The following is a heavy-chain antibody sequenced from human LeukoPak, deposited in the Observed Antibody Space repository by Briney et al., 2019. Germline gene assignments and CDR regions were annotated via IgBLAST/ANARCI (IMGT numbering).Heavy chain of an antibody. CDR2: ISYDGSNK. CDR1: GFTFSSYA. D-gene: IGHD2-2*01. CDR3: ARAIVVAPAAIRYYFDY. J-gene: IGHJ4*02. Sequence: PGRSLRLSCAASGFTFSSYAMHWVRQAPGKGLEWVAVISYDGSNKYYAASVKGRFTISRDNAKNSLYLQMNSLRAEDTAVYYCARAIVVAPAAIRYYFDYWGQGTLVTVSS. V-gene: IGHV3-30-3*01.